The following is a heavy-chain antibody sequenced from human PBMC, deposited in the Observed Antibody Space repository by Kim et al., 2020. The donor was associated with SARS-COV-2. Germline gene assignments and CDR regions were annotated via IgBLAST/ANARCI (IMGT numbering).Heavy chain of an antibody. CDR1: GYPFTTYW. Sequence: GESLKISCKGSGYPFTTYWISWVRQMPGKGLEWMGRIDPSDSYTNYSLSFEGHVTISADKSINSVYLEWSSLKASDTAIYYCARHKIGGGRGFLKRNPRSNWFDPWGQGTLVTVSS. D-gene: IGHD3-3*01. CDR2: IDPSDSYT. V-gene: IGHV5-10-1*01. CDR3: ARHKIGGGRGFLKRNPRSNWFDP. J-gene: IGHJ5*02.